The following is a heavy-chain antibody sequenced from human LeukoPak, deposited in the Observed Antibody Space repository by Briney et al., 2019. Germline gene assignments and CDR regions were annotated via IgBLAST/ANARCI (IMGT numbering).Heavy chain of an antibody. CDR2: ISGSSSYI. CDR3: ARSVMSSWDQPLTNFAY. V-gene: IGHV3-21*01. CDR1: GFTLSSYS. Sequence: SGGSLRLSCAASGFTLSSYSMNWVRQAPGKGLEWVSSISGSSSYIYYADSVKGRFTISRDNAKNSLYLQMNSLRAEDTAVYYCARSVMSSWDQPLTNFAYWGQGTLVTVSS. J-gene: IGHJ4*02. D-gene: IGHD2-2*01.